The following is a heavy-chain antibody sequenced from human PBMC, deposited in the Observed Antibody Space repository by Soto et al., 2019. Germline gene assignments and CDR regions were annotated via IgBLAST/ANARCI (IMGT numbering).Heavy chain of an antibody. CDR1: GFTFSSYS. CDR3: ARELLSSGWYNWFDP. D-gene: IGHD6-19*01. V-gene: IGHV3-48*02. CDR2: ISSSSSTI. J-gene: IGHJ5*02. Sequence: EVQLVESGGGLVQPGGSLRLSCAASGFTFSSYSMNWVRQAPEKGLEWVSYISSSSSTIYYADSVKGRFTISRDNAKNSLYLQMNSLRDEDTAVYYCARELLSSGWYNWFDPWGQGTLVTVSS.